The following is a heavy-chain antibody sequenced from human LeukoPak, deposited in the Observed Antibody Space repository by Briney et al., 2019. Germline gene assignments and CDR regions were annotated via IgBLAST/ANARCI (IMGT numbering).Heavy chain of an antibody. CDR2: FDPEDGDT. J-gene: IGHJ4*02. Sequence: ASVKVSCKVSGYTLTELSMHWVRQAPGKGLEWMGGFDPEDGDTIYAQKFQGRVTMTEDTSTDTAYMELSSLRSEDTAVYYCATDWQPRYSSSWGLFDYWGQGTLVTVSS. V-gene: IGHV1-24*01. CDR1: GYTLTELS. D-gene: IGHD6-13*01. CDR3: ATDWQPRYSSSWGLFDY.